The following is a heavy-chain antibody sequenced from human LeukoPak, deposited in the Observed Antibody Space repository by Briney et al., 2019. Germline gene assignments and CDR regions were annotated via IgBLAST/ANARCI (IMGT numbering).Heavy chain of an antibody. J-gene: IGHJ3*02. CDR2: IYYSGST. Sequence: PSETLSLTCTVSGGSISSYYWSWIRQPPGKGLEWIGYIYYSGSTNYNPSLKSQVTISVDTSKNQFSLKLSSVTAADTAVYYCARGQNHLTGYYNRHVFDIWGQGTMVTVSS. D-gene: IGHD3-9*01. CDR1: GGSISSYY. CDR3: ARGQNHLTGYYNRHVFDI. V-gene: IGHV4-59*01.